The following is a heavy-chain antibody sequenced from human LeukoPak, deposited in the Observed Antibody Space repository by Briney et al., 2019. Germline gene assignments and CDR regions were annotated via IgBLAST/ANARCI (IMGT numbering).Heavy chain of an antibody. CDR1: GFTFSSYA. Sequence: GGSLRLSCAASGFTFSSYAMHWVRQAPGKGLEWVAVLSYDVNNKYYAESVKGRFTISRDNSRNTLYLQMNSLRAEDTAVYYCARDVPGTPGGDYWGQGTQVTVSS. V-gene: IGHV3-30-3*01. CDR2: LSYDVNNK. D-gene: IGHD6-19*01. J-gene: IGHJ4*02. CDR3: ARDVPGTPGGDY.